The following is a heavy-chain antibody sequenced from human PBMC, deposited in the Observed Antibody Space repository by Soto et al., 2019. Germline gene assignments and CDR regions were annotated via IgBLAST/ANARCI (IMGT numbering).Heavy chain of an antibody. CDR1: GFTFSSYS. V-gene: IGHV3-48*02. D-gene: IGHD6-13*01. J-gene: IGHJ6*02. CDR3: ARGIAAAGIIHYYYGMDV. Sequence: GGSLRLSCAASGFTFSSYSMNWVRQAPGKGLEWVSYISSSSSTIYYADSVKGRFTISRDNAKNSLYLQMNSLRDEDTAVYYCARGIAAAGIIHYYYGMDVWGQGTTVTVSS. CDR2: ISSSSSTI.